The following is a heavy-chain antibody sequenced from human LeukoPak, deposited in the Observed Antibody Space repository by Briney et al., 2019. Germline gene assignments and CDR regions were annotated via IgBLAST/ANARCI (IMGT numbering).Heavy chain of an antibody. J-gene: IGHJ4*02. D-gene: IGHD3-10*01. CDR2: ISGSGGST. CDR3: ASILLWYVYDY. CDR1: GFTFSSYE. Sequence: GGSLRLSCAASGFTFSSYEMNWVRQAPGKGLEWVSGISGSGGSTYYADSVKGRFTISRDNSKNTLFLQMNSLRTEDTAVYYCASILLWYVYDYWGQGTLVTVSS. V-gene: IGHV3-23*01.